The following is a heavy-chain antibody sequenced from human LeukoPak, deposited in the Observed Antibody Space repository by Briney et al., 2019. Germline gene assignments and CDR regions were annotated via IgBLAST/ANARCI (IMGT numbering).Heavy chain of an antibody. CDR3: AKDPRGYYYGMDV. V-gene: IGHV3-23*01. D-gene: IGHD3-10*01. CDR1: GFTFSNYA. Sequence: GGSLRLSCAASGFTFSNYAMSWVRQAPGKGLEWVSAISGSGVSTYYADSVKGRFTISRENSKNTLYLQMNGLRAEDTAVYYCAKDPRGYYYGMDVWGKGTTVTVSS. CDR2: ISGSGVST. J-gene: IGHJ6*04.